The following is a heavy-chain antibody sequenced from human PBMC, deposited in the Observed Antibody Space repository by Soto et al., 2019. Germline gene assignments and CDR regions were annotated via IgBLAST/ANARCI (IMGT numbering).Heavy chain of an antibody. Sequence: GASVKVSCKASGYTFTSYGISWVRQAPGQGLEWMGWISAYNGNTNYAQKLQGRVTMTTDTSTSTAYTELRSLRSDDTAVYYCARDRIAAAGTPAYWGQGTLVTVSS. D-gene: IGHD6-13*01. J-gene: IGHJ4*02. CDR1: GYTFTSYG. CDR2: ISAYNGNT. CDR3: ARDRIAAAGTPAY. V-gene: IGHV1-18*01.